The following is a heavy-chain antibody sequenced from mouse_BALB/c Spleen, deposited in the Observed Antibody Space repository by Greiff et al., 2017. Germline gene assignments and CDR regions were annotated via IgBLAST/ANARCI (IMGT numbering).Heavy chain of an antibody. CDR1: GYAFSSYW. CDR3: VPLLRFAY. V-gene: IGHV1-80*01. CDR2: IYPGDGDT. Sequence: VHLVESGAELVRPGSSVKISCKASGYAFSSYWMNWVKQRPGQGLEWIGQIYPGDGDTNYNGKFKGKATLTADKSSSTAYMQLSSLTSEDSAVYFCVPLLRFAYWGQGTLVTVSA. J-gene: IGHJ3*01. D-gene: IGHD1-1*01.